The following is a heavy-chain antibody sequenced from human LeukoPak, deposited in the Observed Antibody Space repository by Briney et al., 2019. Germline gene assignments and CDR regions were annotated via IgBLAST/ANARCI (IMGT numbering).Heavy chain of an antibody. J-gene: IGHJ3*01. D-gene: IGHD2-21*02. Sequence: GRSRRLSCVASGFTFSRYGMHWVRQAPGKALERLSVIWYDGSIKNYADSVRGRFTISRETSKNTLYLQMNSLRAEDTAVYYCARVGRGAYCGGDCYSDDAFDVWGQGTMVTVSS. CDR2: IWYDGSIK. CDR1: GFTFSRYG. V-gene: IGHV3-33*01. CDR3: ARVGRGAYCGGDCYSDDAFDV.